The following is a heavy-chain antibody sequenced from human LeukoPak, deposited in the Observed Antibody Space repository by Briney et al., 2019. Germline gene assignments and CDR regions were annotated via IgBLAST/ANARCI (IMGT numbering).Heavy chain of an antibody. J-gene: IGHJ4*02. D-gene: IGHD6-13*01. CDR2: IKSKTDGGTT. Sequence: NPGGSLRLSCAASGFTFSNAWMSWVRQAPGKGLEWVGRIKSKTDGGTTDYAAPVKGRFTISRDDSKNTLYLQMNSLKTEDTAVYYCTTGGSSSWYDPDYWGQGTLVTVSS. CDR3: TTGGSSSWYDPDY. V-gene: IGHV3-15*01. CDR1: GFTFSNAW.